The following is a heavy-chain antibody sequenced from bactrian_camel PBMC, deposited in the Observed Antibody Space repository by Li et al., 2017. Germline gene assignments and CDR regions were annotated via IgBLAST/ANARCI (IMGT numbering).Heavy chain of an antibody. CDR2: LNSGGERT. J-gene: IGHJ4*01. Sequence: DVQLVESGGGSVQAGGSLRLSCVASGYILSSMCLGWFRQAPGKGLEWVSSLNSGGERTYYADSVKGRFTISRDNAKNTLYLQTDSLKTEDTAVYYCVTGDGNYWGQGTQVTVS. CDR3: VTGDGNY. D-gene: IGHD5*01. V-gene: IGHV3S31*01. CDR1: GYILSSMC.